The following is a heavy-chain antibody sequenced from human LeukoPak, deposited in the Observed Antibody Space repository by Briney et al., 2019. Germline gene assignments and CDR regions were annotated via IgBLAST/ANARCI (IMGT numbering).Heavy chain of an antibody. CDR1: GYTFTSYY. J-gene: IGHJ2*01. Sequence: VASVKVSCKASGYTFTSYYMHWVRQAPGQGLEWMGIINPSGGSTSYAQKFQGRVTMTRDTSTSTVYMELSSLRSEDTAVYYCARDLARYCSSTSRYGYWYFDLWGRGTLVTVSS. CDR2: INPSGGST. D-gene: IGHD2-2*01. CDR3: ARDLARYCSSTSRYGYWYFDL. V-gene: IGHV1-46*03.